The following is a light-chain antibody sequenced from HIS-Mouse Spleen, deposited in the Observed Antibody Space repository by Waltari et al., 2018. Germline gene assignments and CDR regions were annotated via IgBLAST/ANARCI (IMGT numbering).Light chain of an antibody. CDR2: KDS. CDR3: YSAADNNGV. CDR1: VLANKY. V-gene: IGLV3-27*01. Sequence: SYALTQPSSVSVSPGQTARLTCSGDVLANKYARWFQQKPGQAPVLVIYKDSERPSGIPERFSGSSSGTTVTLTISGAQVEDEADYYCYSAADNNGVFGGGTKLTVL. J-gene: IGLJ3*02.